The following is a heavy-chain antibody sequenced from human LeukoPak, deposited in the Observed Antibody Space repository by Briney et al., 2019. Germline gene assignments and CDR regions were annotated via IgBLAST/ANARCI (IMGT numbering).Heavy chain of an antibody. CDR1: GYTFTGYY. CDR2: INPNSGGT. V-gene: IGHV1-2*02. J-gene: IGHJ4*02. Sequence: ASVKVSCKASGYTFTGYYMHWVRQAPGQGLEWMGWINPNSGGTNYAQKFQGRVTMTRDTSISTAYMELSRLRSDDTAVYYCARVGDYGGNLTPFDYWGQGTLVTVSS. CDR3: ARVGDYGGNLTPFDY. D-gene: IGHD4-23*01.